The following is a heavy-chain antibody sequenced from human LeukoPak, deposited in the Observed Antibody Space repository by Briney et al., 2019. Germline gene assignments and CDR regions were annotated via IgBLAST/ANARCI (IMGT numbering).Heavy chain of an antibody. CDR1: GYTFNKYG. CDR2: ISAYNGNT. CDR3: ARDGKISPYSGMDV. J-gene: IGHJ6*02. Sequence: ASVKVSCKASGYTFNKYGISWVRQAPGQGLEWMGWISAYNGNTNYAQKLQGRVTMTTDTSTSTAYMELRSLRSDDTAVYYCARDGKISPYSGMDVWGQGTTVTVSS. V-gene: IGHV1-18*01.